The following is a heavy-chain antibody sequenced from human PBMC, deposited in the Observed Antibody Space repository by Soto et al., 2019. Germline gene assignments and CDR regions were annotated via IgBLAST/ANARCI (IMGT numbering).Heavy chain of an antibody. Sequence: QVQLVQSGAEVKRPGSSVKVSCKASGDTFSFYSINWVRQAPGLGLEWMGRVNPILSMSNYAQRFQGRVTMTADKFTSTAYMELSGLRSEDTAMYYCATSYGSGYRAFDSWGKGALVTVAS. V-gene: IGHV1-69*04. J-gene: IGHJ4*02. CDR3: ATSYGSGYRAFDS. CDR2: VNPILSMS. CDR1: GDTFSFYS. D-gene: IGHD3-10*01.